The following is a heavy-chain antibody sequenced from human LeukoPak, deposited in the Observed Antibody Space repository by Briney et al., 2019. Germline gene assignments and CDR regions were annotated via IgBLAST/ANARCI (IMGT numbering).Heavy chain of an antibody. J-gene: IGHJ4*02. CDR3: ARDTGYYDSSGYLPFDY. CDR2: ISSSSSCI. Sequence: GGSLRLSCAASGFTFSSYSMNWVRQAPGKGLEWVSSISSSSSCIYYADSVKGRFTISRDNAKNSLYLQMNSLRAEDTAVYYCARDTGYYDSSGYLPFDYWGQGTLVTVSS. V-gene: IGHV3-21*01. CDR1: GFTFSSYS. D-gene: IGHD3-22*01.